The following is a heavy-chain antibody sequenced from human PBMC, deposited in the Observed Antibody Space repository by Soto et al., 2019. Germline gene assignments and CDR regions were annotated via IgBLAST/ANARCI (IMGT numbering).Heavy chain of an antibody. D-gene: IGHD6-25*01. Sequence: QVQLQESGPGLVKPSQTLSLTCTVSGGSISSGGYYWSWIRQHPGKGLEWIGYIYHSGSTYYNPSLKSRVTISLDTSKNQFSLKVSSVTAADTAVYYRAREAAGILNCFDPWGQGTLVTVSS. CDR2: IYHSGST. J-gene: IGHJ5*02. CDR1: GGSISSGGYY. CDR3: AREAAGILNCFDP. V-gene: IGHV4-31*03.